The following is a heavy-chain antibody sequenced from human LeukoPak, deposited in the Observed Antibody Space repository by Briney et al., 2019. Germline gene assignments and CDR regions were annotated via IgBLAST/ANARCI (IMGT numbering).Heavy chain of an antibody. CDR1: GYSISSGYY. D-gene: IGHD5-18*01. Sequence: PSETLSLTCTVSGYSISSGYYWGWIRPPPGKGLEWIGSIYHSGSTYYNPSLKSRVTISVDTSKNHFSLKLSSVTAADTAVYYCARVAAMVREDAFDIWGQGTMVTVSS. V-gene: IGHV4-38-2*02. CDR3: ARVAAMVREDAFDI. J-gene: IGHJ3*02. CDR2: IYHSGST.